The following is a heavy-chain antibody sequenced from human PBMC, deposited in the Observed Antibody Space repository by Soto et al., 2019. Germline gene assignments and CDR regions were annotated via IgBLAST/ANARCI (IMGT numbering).Heavy chain of an antibody. CDR1: GDTFANFG. V-gene: IGHV1-18*01. Sequence: HLVKSGPEVKRPGASITVSCKTSGDTFANFGLSWVRQAPGQGLEWMGWIATYNNNKNYAQKFQARLTLTTDTSTSTAYMELESLGYDDTAVYYCARVVRGVVNWFDPWGQGTLVTVSS. CDR2: IATYNNNK. D-gene: IGHD3-10*01. J-gene: IGHJ5*02. CDR3: ARVVRGVVNWFDP.